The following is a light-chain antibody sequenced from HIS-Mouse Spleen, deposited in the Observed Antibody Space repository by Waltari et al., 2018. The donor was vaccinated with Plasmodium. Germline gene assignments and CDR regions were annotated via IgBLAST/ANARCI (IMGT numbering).Light chain of an antibody. CDR3: NSRDSSGTHGV. Sequence: SSELTQDPAVSVALGQTVRIKCQGDSLRSYYASWYQQKPGQAPVLVIYGKNNRPAGIPDRCSGSSSGNTASLTITGAQAEDEADYYCNSRDSSGTHGVFGGGTKLTVL. J-gene: IGLJ2*01. V-gene: IGLV3-19*01. CDR1: SLRSYY. CDR2: GKN.